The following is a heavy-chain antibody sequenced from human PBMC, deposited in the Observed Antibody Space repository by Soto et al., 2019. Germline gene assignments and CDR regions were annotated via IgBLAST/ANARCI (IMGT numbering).Heavy chain of an antibody. J-gene: IGHJ4*02. V-gene: IGHV4-31*02. CDR1: GGSISSGGYY. D-gene: IGHD6-13*01. Sequence: SETLSLTCTVSGGSISSGGYYWSWIRQHPGKGLEWIGYIYYSGSTYYNPSLKSRVTISVDRSKNQFSLKLSSVTAADTAVYYCARAPFIAAAGTYFDYWGQGTLVTVSS. CDR2: IYYSGST. CDR3: ARAPFIAAAGTYFDY.